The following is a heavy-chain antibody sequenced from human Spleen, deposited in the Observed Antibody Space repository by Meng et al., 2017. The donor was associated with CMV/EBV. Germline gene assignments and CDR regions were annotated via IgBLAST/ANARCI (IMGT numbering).Heavy chain of an antibody. V-gene: IGHV3-49*04. CDR3: TRDHRSGSGSYYYYYGMDV. D-gene: IGHD3-10*01. J-gene: IGHJ6*02. CDR2: IRSKTYGETT. Sequence: GESLKISCTASGFTFGDSAMSWVRQAPGKGLEWVGFIRSKTYGETTEYAASVKGRFTISRDDSKSIAYLQMNSLKTDDTAVYYCTRDHRSGSGSYYYYYGMDVWGQGTTVTVSS. CDR1: GFTFGDSA.